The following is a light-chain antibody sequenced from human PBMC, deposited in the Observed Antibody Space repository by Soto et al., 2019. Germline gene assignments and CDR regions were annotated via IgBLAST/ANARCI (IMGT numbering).Light chain of an antibody. V-gene: IGKV3-20*01. CDR3: QQCYISRT. CDR2: GAS. Sequence: EIVLTQSPATLSLSPGARATLSCRASQSVTSTYLAWYQQKPGQAPRLLIYGASSRATGIPDRFSGSGSGTDFTLTISSLEPEDFAVYYCQQCYISRTFGQGTK. J-gene: IGKJ1*01. CDR1: QSVTSTY.